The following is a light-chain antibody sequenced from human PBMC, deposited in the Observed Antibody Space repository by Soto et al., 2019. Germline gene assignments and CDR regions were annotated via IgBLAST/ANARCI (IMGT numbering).Light chain of an antibody. CDR3: MQAIQTPLT. V-gene: IGKV2-28*01. CDR2: FGS. J-gene: IGKJ4*01. Sequence: EIVMTQSPLSLPVTPGEPASISCRSSQSLLHSNGYNCLDWYVQKPGQSPQLLIYFGSNRASGVPDRFSGSVSGTDFTLKISRVEAEDVGLYYCMQAIQTPLTFGGGTKVEIK. CDR1: QSLLHSNGYNC.